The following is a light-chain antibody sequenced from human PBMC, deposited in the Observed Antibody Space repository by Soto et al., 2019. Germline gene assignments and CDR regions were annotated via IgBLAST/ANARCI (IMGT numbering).Light chain of an antibody. Sequence: QSVLTQPPSVSAAPGQTVTISCSGSSSNIETNYVSWYQHLPGTAPKLLIFENNKRPSGIPDRFSCSKSGTSATLCITGLQTGDEAHYYCGAWDSSLTNVIFGGGTKLTGL. CDR2: ENN. CDR1: SSNIETNY. J-gene: IGLJ2*01. V-gene: IGLV1-51*02. CDR3: GAWDSSLTNVI.